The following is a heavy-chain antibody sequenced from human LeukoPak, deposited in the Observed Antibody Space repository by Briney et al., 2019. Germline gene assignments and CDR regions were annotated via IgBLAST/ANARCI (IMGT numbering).Heavy chain of an antibody. Sequence: ASVKVSCKASGYTFTSYGISWVRQAPGQGLEWMGWISAYNGNTNYAQKLQGRVAMTTDTSTSTAYMELRSLRSDDTAVYYCARPHPYYDILTGYDQDYFDYWGQGTLVTVSS. V-gene: IGHV1-18*04. J-gene: IGHJ4*02. CDR1: GYTFTSYG. CDR3: ARPHPYYDILTGYDQDYFDY. D-gene: IGHD3-9*01. CDR2: ISAYNGNT.